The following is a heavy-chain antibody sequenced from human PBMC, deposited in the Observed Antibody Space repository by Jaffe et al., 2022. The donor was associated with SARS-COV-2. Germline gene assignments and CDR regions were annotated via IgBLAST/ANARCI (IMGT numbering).Heavy chain of an antibody. V-gene: IGHV3-15*01. CDR3: TTVKWFGGYYYMDV. D-gene: IGHD3-10*01. Sequence: EVQLVESGGGLVKPGGSLRLSCAASGFTFSNAWMSWVRQAPGKGLEWVGRIKSKTDGGTTDYAAPVKGRFTISRDDSKNTLYLQMNSLKTEDTAVYYCTTVKWFGGYYYMDVWGKGTTVTVSS. CDR2: IKSKTDGGTT. J-gene: IGHJ6*03. CDR1: GFTFSNAW.